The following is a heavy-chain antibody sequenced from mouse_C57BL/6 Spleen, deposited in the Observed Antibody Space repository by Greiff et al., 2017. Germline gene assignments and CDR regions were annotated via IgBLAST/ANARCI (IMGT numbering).Heavy chain of an antibody. Sequence: QVQLKESGPELVKPGASVKISCKASGYAFSSSWLNWVKQRPGKGLEWIGRIYPGDGDTNYNGKFKGKATLTAYKSSSTAYMQLSSLTSEDSAVYFCAREGQLRLRNYAMDYWGQGTSVTVSS. D-gene: IGHD3-2*02. J-gene: IGHJ4*01. CDR2: IYPGDGDT. CDR3: AREGQLRLRNYAMDY. CDR1: GYAFSSSW. V-gene: IGHV1-82*01.